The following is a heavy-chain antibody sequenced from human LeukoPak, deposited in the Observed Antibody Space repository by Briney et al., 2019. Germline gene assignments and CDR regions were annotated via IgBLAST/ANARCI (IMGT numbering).Heavy chain of an antibody. CDR3: IRDRVITDY. CDR1: GFTFANYA. Sequence: AGGSLRLSCTTSGFTFANYAVTWFRRAPGKELECVSFIRNKASGGTAEYAASVQGRFTVSRDDSKGIAYLQMHSLKSEDTAVYYCIRDRVITDYWGQGTLVTVSS. V-gene: IGHV3-49*03. J-gene: IGHJ4*02. D-gene: IGHD4-11*01. CDR2: IRNKASGGTA.